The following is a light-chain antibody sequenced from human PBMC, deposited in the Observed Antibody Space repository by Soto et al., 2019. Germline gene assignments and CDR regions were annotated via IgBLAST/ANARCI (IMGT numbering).Light chain of an antibody. V-gene: IGLV1-47*01. J-gene: IGLJ3*02. CDR3: AAWDDSLSGPNWV. CDR1: SSNIGSNY. CDR2: RNN. Sequence: QSALTQPPSASGTPGQRVTISCSGSSSNIGSNYVYWYQQLPGTAPKLLIYRNNQRPSGVPDRFSGSKSGTSASLAISGLRSEDEADYYCAAWDDSLSGPNWVFGGGTKVNVL.